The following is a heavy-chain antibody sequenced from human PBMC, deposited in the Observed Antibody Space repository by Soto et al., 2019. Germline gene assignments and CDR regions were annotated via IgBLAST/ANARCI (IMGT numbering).Heavy chain of an antibody. J-gene: IGHJ6*02. D-gene: IGHD5-12*01. Sequence: GGSLRLSCAGSGFSFSSYSMKWVRQAPGKGLEWVSSISSNSNYIYNADSVKGRFTISRDNSKNTLYLQMNSLRAEDTAVYYCAGGPLRLSYYYYGMDVWGQGTTVTVSS. CDR2: ISSNSNYI. CDR1: GFSFSSYS. V-gene: IGHV3-21*01. CDR3: AGGPLRLSYYYYGMDV.